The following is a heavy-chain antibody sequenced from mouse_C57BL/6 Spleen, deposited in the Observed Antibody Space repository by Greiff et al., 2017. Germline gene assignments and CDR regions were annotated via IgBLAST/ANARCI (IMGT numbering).Heavy chain of an antibody. J-gene: IGHJ3*01. CDR1: GYTFTSSW. CDR3: ERSGSSCVPAWSAY. V-gene: IGHV1-64*01. D-gene: IGHD1-1*01. CDR2: IHPNRGSP. Sequence: VQLQQPGAELVKPGASVQLSCKASGYTFTSSWMPWVKQRTGQGLEWIGMIHPNRGSPYSHEKFKGKATLTVDKSSSTANRELSKLTAGDSADYDGERSGSSCVPAWSAYWGQGTLVTVSA.